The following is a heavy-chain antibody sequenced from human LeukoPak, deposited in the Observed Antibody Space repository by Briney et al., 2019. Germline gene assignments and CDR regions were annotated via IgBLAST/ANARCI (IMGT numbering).Heavy chain of an antibody. V-gene: IGHV4-38-2*02. Sequence: SETLSLTCTVSGYSISSGYYWGWIRQPPGKGLEWIGSIYHSGSTYYNPSLKSRVTISVDTSKNQFSLKLSSVTAADTAVYYCAREQLVVVAATRGGMDVWGQGTTVTVSS. CDR1: GYSISSGYY. J-gene: IGHJ6*02. CDR2: IYHSGST. D-gene: IGHD2-15*01. CDR3: AREQLVVVAATRGGMDV.